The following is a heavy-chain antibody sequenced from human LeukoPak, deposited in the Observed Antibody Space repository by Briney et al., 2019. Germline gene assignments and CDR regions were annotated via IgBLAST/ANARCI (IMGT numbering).Heavy chain of an antibody. D-gene: IGHD3-9*01. V-gene: IGHV4-34*01. CDR1: GVSSSGYY. CDR3: ATTYYDILTGYSSFDAFDI. CDR2: INHSGST. Sequence: SETLSLTCAVYGVSSSGYYWSWIRQPPGKGLEWIGEINHSGSTNYNPSLKSRVTISVDTSKNQFSLKLSSVTAADTAVYYCATTYYDILTGYSSFDAFDIWGQGTMVTVSS. J-gene: IGHJ3*02.